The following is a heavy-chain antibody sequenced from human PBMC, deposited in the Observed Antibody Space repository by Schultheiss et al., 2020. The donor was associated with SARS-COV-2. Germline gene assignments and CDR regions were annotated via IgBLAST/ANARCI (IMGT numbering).Heavy chain of an antibody. D-gene: IGHD1-26*01. J-gene: IGHJ3*02. CDR1: GFTFSSYE. Sequence: GGSLRLSCAASGFTFSSYEMNWVRQAPGKGLEWVSGISGSGGSTYYADSVKGRFTISRDNAKNSLYLQMNSLRAEDTAVYYCAREIGSYGAFDIWGQGTMVTVSS. CDR2: ISGSGGST. V-gene: IGHV3-48*03. CDR3: AREIGSYGAFDI.